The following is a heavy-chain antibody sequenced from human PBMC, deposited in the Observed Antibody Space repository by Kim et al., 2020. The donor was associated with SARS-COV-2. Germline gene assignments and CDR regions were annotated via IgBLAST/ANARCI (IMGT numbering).Heavy chain of an antibody. Sequence: GGSLRLSCAASGFTFSSYAMHWVRQAPGKGLEWVADIWYDGSNKYYADSVKGRFTISRDNSKNTLYLQMNSLRAEDTAVYYCAPLGADFDYWGQGTLVTVSS. D-gene: IGHD2-15*01. CDR3: APLGADFDY. CDR2: IWYDGSNK. J-gene: IGHJ4*02. CDR1: GFTFSSYA. V-gene: IGHV3-33*01.